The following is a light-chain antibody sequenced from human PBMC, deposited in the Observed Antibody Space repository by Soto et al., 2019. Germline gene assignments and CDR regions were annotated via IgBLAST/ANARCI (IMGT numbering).Light chain of an antibody. CDR2: HGN. Sequence: QAVVTQPPSASGTPGQRVTISCSGSSSNIGSNPVNWYQQLPGAAPKLLIYHGNQRPSGVPDRFSGSKSGTSASLAISGLQSEDEADYYCAAWDDTLNGVVFGGGTKVTVL. J-gene: IGLJ2*01. CDR1: SSNIGSNP. CDR3: AAWDDTLNGVV. V-gene: IGLV1-44*01.